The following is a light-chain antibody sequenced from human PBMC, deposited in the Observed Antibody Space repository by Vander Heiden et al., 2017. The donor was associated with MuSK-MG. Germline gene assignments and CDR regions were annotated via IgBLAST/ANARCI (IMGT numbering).Light chain of an antibody. CDR2: DAS. CDR1: QSVSSN. CDR3: QGRSGWAPLIT. V-gene: IGKV3-11*01. Sequence: LPQSPATLSLSPGEGATLSCRASQSVSSNLAWYPQKPGRAPRLLIYDASRRAAGVPDRFSASGFATDFTLAIRGLVSEDFAVCFCQGRSGWAPLITFGQGTRLESK. J-gene: IGKJ5*01.